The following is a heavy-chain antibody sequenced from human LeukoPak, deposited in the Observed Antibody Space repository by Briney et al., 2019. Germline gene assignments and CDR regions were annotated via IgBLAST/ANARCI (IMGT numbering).Heavy chain of an antibody. D-gene: IGHD1-26*01. Sequence: PGGSLRLSCAASGFTFSNYAMSWVRQAPGKGLEWVSYISSSGSTIYYADSVKGRFTISRDNAKNSLYLQMNSLRAEDTAVYYCAKDSDRIAHRPRAAPRWEDGGLLSYWGQGTLVTVSS. V-gene: IGHV3-48*04. CDR1: GFTFSNYA. J-gene: IGHJ4*02. CDR2: ISSSGSTI. CDR3: AKDSDRIAHRPRAAPRWEDGGLLSY.